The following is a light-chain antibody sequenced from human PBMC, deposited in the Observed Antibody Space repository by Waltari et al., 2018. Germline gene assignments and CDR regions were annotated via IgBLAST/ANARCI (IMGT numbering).Light chain of an antibody. CDR3: QHYQGWPPSYT. Sequence: EIVMTQSPATLSVSPGEGATLSCRASRSVSFNLAWYQQKPGQAPRPLIYGASTRATGGPPRFSGGGSGTEFTLTISSLQSDDFALYFCQHYQGWPPSYTFGQGTKLEIK. CDR2: GAS. J-gene: IGKJ2*01. CDR1: RSVSFN. V-gene: IGKV3-15*01.